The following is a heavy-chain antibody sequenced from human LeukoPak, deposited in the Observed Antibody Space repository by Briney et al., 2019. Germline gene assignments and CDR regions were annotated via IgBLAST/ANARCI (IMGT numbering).Heavy chain of an antibody. V-gene: IGHV1-2*02. CDR3: ARSPRIAVGGKDY. D-gene: IGHD6-19*01. CDR2: INPYSGGA. CDR1: GYTFTGYY. Sequence: ASVKVSCKASGYTFTGYYMHWVRQAPGQGLEWMGWINPYSGGAIYAQKFQGSVTMTRDTSVSTVYMELRSLRSDDTAVYYCARSPRIAVGGKDYWGQGTLVTVSS. J-gene: IGHJ4*02.